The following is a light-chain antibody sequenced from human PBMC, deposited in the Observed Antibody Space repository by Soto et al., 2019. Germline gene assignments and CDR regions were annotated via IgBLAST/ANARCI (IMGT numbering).Light chain of an antibody. CDR2: GAS. V-gene: IGKV3-20*01. CDR1: QSVSSSY. J-gene: IGKJ4*01. Sequence: EMVLTQSPGTLSLSPGERATLSCRASQSVSSSYLAWYQQKPGQAPRLLIYGASSRATGIPDRFSGSGSGTDFTLTISRLEPEDFAVYYCQQYGSSPRRLTFGGGTKVDIK. CDR3: QQYGSSPRRLT.